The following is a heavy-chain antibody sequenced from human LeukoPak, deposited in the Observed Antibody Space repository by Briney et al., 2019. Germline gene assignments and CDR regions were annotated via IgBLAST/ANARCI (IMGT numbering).Heavy chain of an antibody. CDR1: GFTFSSYA. Sequence: GGSLRLSCAASGFTFSSYAMSWVRQAPGKGLEWVSAISGSGGSTYYADSVKGRFTISRDNSKNTLYLQMNSLRAEGTAVYYCANAIGGTLGMDGYYYYGMDVWGQGTTVTVSS. J-gene: IGHJ6*02. CDR3: ANAIGGTLGMDGYYYYGMDV. CDR2: ISGSGGST. V-gene: IGHV3-23*01. D-gene: IGHD7-27*01.